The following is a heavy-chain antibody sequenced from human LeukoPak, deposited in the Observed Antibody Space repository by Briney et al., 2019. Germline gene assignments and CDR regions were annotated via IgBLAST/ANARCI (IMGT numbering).Heavy chain of an antibody. D-gene: IGHD3-3*01. CDR2: ISNSGST. Sequence: SETPSLTCTVSGGSITSSSYSWGWIRQPPGKGLEWIGSISNSGSTYYTPSLTGRVTISVDTSKNQFSLKLSSVTAADTAVHYCASELRFLDLGDYYYMDVWGKGITVTVSS. J-gene: IGHJ6*03. V-gene: IGHV4-39*01. CDR1: GGSITSSSYS. CDR3: ASELRFLDLGDYYYMDV.